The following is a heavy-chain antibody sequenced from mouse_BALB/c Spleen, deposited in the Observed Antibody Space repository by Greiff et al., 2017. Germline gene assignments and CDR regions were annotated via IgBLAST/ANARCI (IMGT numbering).Heavy chain of an antibody. CDR2: ISSGGSYT. J-gene: IGHJ4*01. D-gene: IGHD1-2*01. Sequence: EVHLVESGGGLVKPGGSLKLSCAASGFTFSSYAMSWVRQTPEKRLEWVATISSGGSYTYYPDSVKGRFTISRDNAKNTLYLQMSSLRSEDTAMYYCARVVVLRLREAMDYWGQGTSVTVSS. V-gene: IGHV5-9-3*01. CDR1: GFTFSSYA. CDR3: ARVVVLRLREAMDY.